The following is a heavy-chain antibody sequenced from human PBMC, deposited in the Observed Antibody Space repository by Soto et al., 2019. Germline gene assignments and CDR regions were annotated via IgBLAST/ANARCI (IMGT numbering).Heavy chain of an antibody. CDR1: GFTFSSYA. J-gene: IGHJ4*02. V-gene: IGHV3-30-3*01. D-gene: IGHD6-19*01. CDR3: ARSVAGTHELDY. CDR2: ISYDGSNK. Sequence: QVQLVESGGGVVQPGRSLRLSCAASGFTFSSYAMHWVRQAPGKGLEWVAVISYDGSNKYYADSVKGRFTISRDNSKNTLYLQMNSLRAEDTAVYYCARSVAGTHELDYWGQGTLVTVSS.